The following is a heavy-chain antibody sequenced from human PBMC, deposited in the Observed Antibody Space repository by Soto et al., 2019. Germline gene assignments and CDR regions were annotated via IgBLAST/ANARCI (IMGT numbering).Heavy chain of an antibody. CDR3: ATYGPHTDV. Sequence: GGSLRLSCAASGFTFSNAWMSWVRQAPGKGLEWVSRSKSKTDGATTDNAAPVKGRFTITRDDSKNTLYLQMNSLKTEDRAVYYCATYGPHTDVWGQGTTVTVSS. J-gene: IGHJ6*02. CDR2: SKSKTDGATT. CDR1: GFTFSNAW. V-gene: IGHV3-15*01. D-gene: IGHD4-17*01.